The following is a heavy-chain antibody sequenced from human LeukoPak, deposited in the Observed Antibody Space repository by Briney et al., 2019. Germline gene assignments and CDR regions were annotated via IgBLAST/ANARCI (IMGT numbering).Heavy chain of an antibody. CDR2: ISWNSGSI. Sequence: GGSLRLSCAASGFTFDDYAMHWVRHAPGKGLEWVSGISWNSGSIGYADSVKGRFTISRDNAKNSLYLQMNSLRAEDTALYYCAKDKGYSYGSYYFDYWGQGTLVTVSS. CDR1: GFTFDDYA. J-gene: IGHJ4*02. V-gene: IGHV3-9*01. D-gene: IGHD5-18*01. CDR3: AKDKGYSYGSYYFDY.